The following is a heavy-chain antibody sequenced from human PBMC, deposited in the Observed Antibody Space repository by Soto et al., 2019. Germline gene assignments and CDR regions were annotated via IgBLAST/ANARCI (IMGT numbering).Heavy chain of an antibody. CDR2: ISAYSGNT. CDR1: GYTFTSHG. CDR3: ARGRQDTYYYYYGMDV. Sequence: QVQLVQSGAEVKKPGASVKVSCKASGYTFTSHGINWVRQAPGQGLEWVGWISAYSGNTNSAQKLQGRVTLTTDTSTSTAYMELRSLRSDDTAVYYCARGRQDTYYYYYGMDVWGQGTTVTVSS. J-gene: IGHJ6*02. V-gene: IGHV1-18*01.